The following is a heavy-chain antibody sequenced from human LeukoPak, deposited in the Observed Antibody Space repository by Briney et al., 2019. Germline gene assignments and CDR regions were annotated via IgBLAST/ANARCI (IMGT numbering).Heavy chain of an antibody. J-gene: IGHJ4*02. Sequence: ASVKVSCTASGYTFTGYYIHWMRQAPGQGLEWMGWVNPNSGDTKYAQKFQDSVTMTRDTSNNTVYMELNRLRPDDTAVYYCARGGEFDNWGQGTQVTVSS. V-gene: IGHV1-2*02. CDR1: GYTFTGYY. CDR2: VNPNSGDT. D-gene: IGHD7-27*01. CDR3: ARGGEFDN.